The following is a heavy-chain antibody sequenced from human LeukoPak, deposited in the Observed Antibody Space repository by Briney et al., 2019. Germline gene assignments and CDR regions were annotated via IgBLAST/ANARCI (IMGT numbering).Heavy chain of an antibody. J-gene: IGHJ3*02. CDR1: GGSISSSSYY. CDR2: IYYSGST. V-gene: IGHV4-39*07. Sequence: SETLSLTCTVSGGSISSSSYYWGWIRQPPGKGLEWIGSIYYSGSTYYNPSLKSRVTISVDTSKNQFSLKLSSVTAADTAVYYCARDWGTVWAFDIWGQGTMVTVSS. CDR3: ARDWGTVWAFDI. D-gene: IGHD3-16*01.